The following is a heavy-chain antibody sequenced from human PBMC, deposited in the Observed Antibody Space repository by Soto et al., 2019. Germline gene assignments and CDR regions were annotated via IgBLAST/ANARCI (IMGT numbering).Heavy chain of an antibody. Sequence: PSETLSLTCTVSGGSISSSSYYWGWIRQPPGKGLEWIGSIYYSGSTYYNPSLKSRVTISVDTSKNQFSLKLSSVTAADTAVYYCASDCSSTSCSLGYYYYGMDVWGQGTTVTVSS. V-gene: IGHV4-39*01. CDR1: GGSISSSSYY. D-gene: IGHD2-2*01. J-gene: IGHJ6*02. CDR3: ASDCSSTSCSLGYYYYGMDV. CDR2: IYYSGST.